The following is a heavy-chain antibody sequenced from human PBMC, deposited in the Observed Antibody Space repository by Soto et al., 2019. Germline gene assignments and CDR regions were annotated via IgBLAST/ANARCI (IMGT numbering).Heavy chain of an antibody. CDR2: ITYNGDT. V-gene: IGHV1-18*01. J-gene: IGHJ4*02. CDR1: GYTFTSHG. D-gene: IGHD3-16*01. Sequence: QVQLVQSGAEVKKPGASVKVSCKASGYTFTSHGISWVRQAPGQGLEWMGWITYNGDTNYAQKLQGRVTMTTDTSTSTAYMDLRSLRSDDTAVYFCARAVITHDGIFDYWGQGTLVTVSS. CDR3: ARAVITHDGIFDY.